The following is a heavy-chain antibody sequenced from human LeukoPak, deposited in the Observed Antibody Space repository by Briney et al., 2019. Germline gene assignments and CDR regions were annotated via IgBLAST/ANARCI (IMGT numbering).Heavy chain of an antibody. D-gene: IGHD3-10*01. J-gene: IGHJ6*02. Sequence: ASVKVSCKASGGTFSSYAISWVRQAPGQGLEWMGGIIPIFGTANYAQKFQGRVTITADESTGTAYMELSSLRSEDTAVYYCARGDYYGSGSYYNPIGDYGMDVWGQGTTVTVSS. CDR3: ARGDYYGSGSYYNPIGDYGMDV. CDR2: IIPIFGTA. CDR1: GGTFSSYA. V-gene: IGHV1-69*13.